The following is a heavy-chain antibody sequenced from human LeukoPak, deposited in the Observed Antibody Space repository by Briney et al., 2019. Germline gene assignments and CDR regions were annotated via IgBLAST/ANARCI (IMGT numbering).Heavy chain of an antibody. CDR1: GGSISSSSCY. Sequence: SETLSLTCTVSGGSISSSSCYWGWIRQPPGKGLEWIGSIYYSGSTYYNPSLKSRVTISVDTSKNQFSLKLSSVTAADTAVYYCASPSGSEGFDYWGRGTLVTVSS. CDR2: IYYSGST. J-gene: IGHJ4*02. V-gene: IGHV4-39*01. CDR3: ASPSGSEGFDY.